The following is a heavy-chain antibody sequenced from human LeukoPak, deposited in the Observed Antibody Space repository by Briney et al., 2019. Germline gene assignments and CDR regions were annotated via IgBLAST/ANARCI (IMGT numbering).Heavy chain of an antibody. CDR2: ISISGDIT. V-gene: IGHV3-23*01. D-gene: IGHD4/OR15-4a*01. CDR3: ANEEVPNDY. CDR1: GFTFSSHA. Sequence: GGSLRLSCAVSGFTFSSHAMTWVRQAPGKGLEWVSGISISGDITYYADSVQGRFIISRDNSKNTVHLQMNSLRVEDTAVYYCANEEVPNDYWGQGTLVTVSS. J-gene: IGHJ4*02.